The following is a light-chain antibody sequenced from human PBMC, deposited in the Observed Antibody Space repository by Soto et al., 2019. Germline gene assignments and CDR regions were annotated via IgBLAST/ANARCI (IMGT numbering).Light chain of an antibody. CDR2: GAS. CDR1: QSLSSGY. CDR3: QQYSSSPLT. V-gene: IGKV3-20*01. Sequence: EIVLTQSPGTLSLSPGERATLSCRASQSLSSGYLAWYQQKPGQAPRLLIYGASRKITGIADRLSGSGSGTDFTLTISRLEPEDSAVYFCQQYSSSPLTFGGGTKVEIK. J-gene: IGKJ4*01.